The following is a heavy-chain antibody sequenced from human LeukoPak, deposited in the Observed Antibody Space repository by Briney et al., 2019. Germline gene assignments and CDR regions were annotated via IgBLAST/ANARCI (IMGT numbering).Heavy chain of an antibody. J-gene: IGHJ6*03. V-gene: IGHV3-23*01. CDR2: ISGSGGST. D-gene: IGHD4-17*01. CDR1: GRTFGSYG. CDR3: AREFSDTVTEDYYMDV. Sequence: GGSLSLSLESSGRTFGSYGKSLDLQAPGIGLEWVSAISGSGGSTYYADSAKGRFTISRDNSKNTLYLRMNSLRAEDTAVYYCAREFSDTVTEDYYMDVWGKGTTVTISS.